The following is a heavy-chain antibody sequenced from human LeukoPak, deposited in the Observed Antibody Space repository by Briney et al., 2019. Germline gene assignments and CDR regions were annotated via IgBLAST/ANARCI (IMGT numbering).Heavy chain of an antibody. Sequence: SGPALVKPTQTLTLTCTFSGFSLSTSGMCVSWIRQPPGKALEWLARIDWDDDKYYSTSLKTRHTISKDTSKNQVVLTMTNMDPVDTATYYCARITIRMGAFDIWGQGTMVTVSS. CDR1: GFSLSTSGMC. CDR3: ARITIRMGAFDI. CDR2: IDWDDDK. J-gene: IGHJ3*02. D-gene: IGHD3-9*01. V-gene: IGHV2-70*11.